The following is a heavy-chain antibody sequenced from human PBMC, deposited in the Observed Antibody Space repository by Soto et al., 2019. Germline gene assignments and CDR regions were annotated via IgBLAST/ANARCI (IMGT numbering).Heavy chain of an antibody. V-gene: IGHV1-3*01. CDR1: GYTFTSYA. D-gene: IGHD6-19*01. CDR2: INAGNGNT. J-gene: IGHJ6*02. CDR3: ARAGDAVAGTSYYYYGMDV. Sequence: GASVKVSCKASGYTFTSYAMHRVRQAPGQRLEWMGWINAGNGNTEYSQKFQGRVTITRDTSASTAYMELSSLRSEDTAVYYCARAGDAVAGTSYYYYGMDVWGQGTTVTVSS.